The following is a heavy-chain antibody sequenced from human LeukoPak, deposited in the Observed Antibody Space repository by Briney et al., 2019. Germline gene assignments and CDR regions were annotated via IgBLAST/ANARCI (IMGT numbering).Heavy chain of an antibody. D-gene: IGHD4-17*01. CDR1: RLTFINYA. Sequence: GRSLRLSCAASRLTFINYAMHWVRQAPGKGLEWVAFISFDGAIIYYADSVKGRFTISRDNSENTMYLQMNSLRLDDTATYYCARDIYGDRYFDYWGQGTLVTVSS. V-gene: IGHV3-30-3*01. CDR2: ISFDGAII. CDR3: ARDIYGDRYFDY. J-gene: IGHJ4*02.